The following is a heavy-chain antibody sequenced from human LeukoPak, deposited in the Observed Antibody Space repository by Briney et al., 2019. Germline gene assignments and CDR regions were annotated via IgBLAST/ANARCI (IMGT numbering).Heavy chain of an antibody. CDR3: ARDPTNRSGGSSWFDP. CDR1: GGTFSSYA. Sequence: SVKVSCKASGGTFSSYAISWVRPAPGQGLEWMGRIIPIFGTANYAQKFQGRVTITTDESTSTAYMELSSLRPEDTAVYYCARDPTNRSGGSSWFDPWGQGTLVTVSS. D-gene: IGHD2-15*01. J-gene: IGHJ5*02. V-gene: IGHV1-69*05. CDR2: IIPIFGTA.